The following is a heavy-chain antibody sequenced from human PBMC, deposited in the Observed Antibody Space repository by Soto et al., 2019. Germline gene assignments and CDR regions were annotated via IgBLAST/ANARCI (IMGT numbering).Heavy chain of an antibody. CDR3: VRTGDDY. V-gene: IGHV3-7*05. CDR1: GFTFGSYW. J-gene: IGHJ4*01. D-gene: IGHD3-16*01. CDR2: IKQDGSEK. Sequence: EVQLVEYGGGLVQPGGSLTLSCAASGFTFGSYWMGWVRQAPGKGLEWVATIKQDGSEKYYMDSVKGRFTISRDNAKKSLYLQMNSLRADDTALYYCVRTGDDYWGQVTLVTVSS.